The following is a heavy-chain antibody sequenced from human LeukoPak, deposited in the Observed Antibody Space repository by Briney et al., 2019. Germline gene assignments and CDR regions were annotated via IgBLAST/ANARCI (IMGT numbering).Heavy chain of an antibody. CDR3: VKDKGGYYYGSGSYYTD. D-gene: IGHD3-10*01. CDR2: ISSNGGST. J-gene: IGHJ4*02. V-gene: IGHV3-64D*06. CDR1: EFTFINYA. Sequence: GGSLRLSCSPSEFTFINYAMHWVRQAPGKGLEYVSSISSNGGSTYYADSVKGRFTITRDNSKNTLYLQMSSLRPEDTAVYYCVKDKGGYYYGSGSYYTDWGQGTLVTVSS.